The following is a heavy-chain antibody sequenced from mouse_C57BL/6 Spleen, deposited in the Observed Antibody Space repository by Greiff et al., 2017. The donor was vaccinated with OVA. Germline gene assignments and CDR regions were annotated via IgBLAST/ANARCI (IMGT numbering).Heavy chain of an antibody. CDR1: GYTFTGYW. D-gene: IGHD2-5*01. J-gene: IGHJ4*01. Sequence: QVQLQQSGAELMKPGASVKLSCKATGYTFTGYWIEWVKQRPGHGLEWIGEIFPGSGSTNYNEKFKGKATFTADTSSNTAYMQLSSLTTEDSAIYYWAKVASNYYSNSPYAMDYWGQGTSVTVSS. CDR3: AKVASNYYSNSPYAMDY. CDR2: IFPGSGST. V-gene: IGHV1-9*01.